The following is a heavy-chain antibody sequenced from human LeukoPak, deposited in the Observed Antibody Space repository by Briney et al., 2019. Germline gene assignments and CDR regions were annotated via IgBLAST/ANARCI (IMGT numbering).Heavy chain of an antibody. Sequence: SETLSLTCTVSGDSISTYYWSWIRQPAGKGLEWIGRIFTSGSTNYNPSLKSRVTISLDMSKNQFSLKLSSVTAADTAVYYCARIGELWVDWGQGTLVTVPS. J-gene: IGHJ4*02. CDR2: IFTSGST. V-gene: IGHV4-4*07. CDR3: ARIGELWVD. D-gene: IGHD3-10*01. CDR1: GDSISTYY.